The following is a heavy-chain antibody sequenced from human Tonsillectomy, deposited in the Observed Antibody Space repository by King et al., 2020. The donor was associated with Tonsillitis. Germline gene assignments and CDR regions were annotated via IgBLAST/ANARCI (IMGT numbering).Heavy chain of an antibody. CDR3: AKDLMTTVTSLNSAAIDH. J-gene: IGHJ4*02. CDR2: GSGRGGST. CDR1: GFTFSNYA. V-gene: IGHV3-23*04. D-gene: IGHD4-11*01. Sequence: VQLVESGGGSVQPGGSLRLSCAASGFTFSNYAMNWGLQAPGKGLELVSGGSGRGGSTYFADSGKGRFTASRDNSKNTLFLQMNSPRAEDTAVYYCAKDLMTTVTSLNSAAIDHWGQGTLVTVSS.